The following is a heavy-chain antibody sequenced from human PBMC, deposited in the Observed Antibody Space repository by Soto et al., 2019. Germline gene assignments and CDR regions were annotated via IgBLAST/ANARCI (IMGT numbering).Heavy chain of an antibody. V-gene: IGHV3-33*01. CDR3: ARDPIAAAGTGYYYYMDV. Sequence: GGSLRLSCAASGFTFSSYGMHWVRQAPGKGLEWVAVIWYDGSNKYYADSVKGRFTISRDNSKNTLYLQMNSLRAEDTAVYYCARDPIAAAGTGYYYYMDVWGQGTTVTVSS. D-gene: IGHD6-13*01. CDR2: IWYDGSNK. CDR1: GFTFSSYG. J-gene: IGHJ6*03.